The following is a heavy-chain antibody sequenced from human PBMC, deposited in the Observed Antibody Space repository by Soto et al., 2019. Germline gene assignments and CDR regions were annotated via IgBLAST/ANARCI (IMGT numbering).Heavy chain of an antibody. CDR3: ARGIRSYDILTGNYYYYGMDV. CDR2: ISAYNGNT. D-gene: IGHD3-9*01. Sequence: ASVKVSCKASGYTFTSYGISWVRQAPGQGLEWMGWISAYNGNTNYAQKLQGRVTMTTDTSTSTAYMELRSLRSDDTAVYYCARGIRSYDILTGNYYYYGMDVWGQGTTVTVSS. CDR1: GYTFTSYG. V-gene: IGHV1-18*04. J-gene: IGHJ6*02.